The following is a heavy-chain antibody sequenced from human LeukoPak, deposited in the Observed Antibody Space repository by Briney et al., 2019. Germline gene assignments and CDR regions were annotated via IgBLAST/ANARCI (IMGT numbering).Heavy chain of an antibody. V-gene: IGHV4-61*01. CDR2: IYYSGNT. CDR3: AGEDYFDSSGYASWRFDI. D-gene: IGHD3-22*01. J-gene: IGHJ3*02. CDR1: GGSLSNSNYY. Sequence: SETLSLTCTVSGGSLSNSNYYWGWIRQPPGKGLEWIGHIYYSGNTIYNPSLKSRVTISVDTSKNQFSLKLTSVTTADTAVYYCAGEDYFDSSGYASWRFDIWGQGTMVTVSS.